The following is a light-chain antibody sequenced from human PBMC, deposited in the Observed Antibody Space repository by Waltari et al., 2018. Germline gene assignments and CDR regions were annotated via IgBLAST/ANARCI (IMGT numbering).Light chain of an antibody. CDR3: TSPTSSRTWV. Sequence: QSALTQPASVSGSPGQSITISCTGTSSDVAGYNYVPWYQHLPGTAPKVMIYEVNNRPSGVSNRFSGSKSGNTASLTISGLQAEDEADYYCTSPTSSRTWVFGGGTKLTVL. CDR1: SSDVAGYNY. J-gene: IGLJ3*02. CDR2: EVN. V-gene: IGLV2-14*01.